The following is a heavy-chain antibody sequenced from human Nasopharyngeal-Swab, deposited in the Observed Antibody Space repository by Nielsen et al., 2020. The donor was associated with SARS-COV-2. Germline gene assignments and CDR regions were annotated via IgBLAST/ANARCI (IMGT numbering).Heavy chain of an antibody. Sequence: ALVKVSCKASGYTFTSYGISWVRQAPGQGLEWMGWISAYNGNTNYAQKLQGRVTMTTDTSTSTAYMELRSLRSDDTAVYYCARVMEMATILVGYYYYMDVWGKGTTVTVSS. CDR1: GYTFTSYG. J-gene: IGHJ6*03. V-gene: IGHV1-18*01. CDR3: ARVMEMATILVGYYYYMDV. CDR2: ISAYNGNT. D-gene: IGHD5-24*01.